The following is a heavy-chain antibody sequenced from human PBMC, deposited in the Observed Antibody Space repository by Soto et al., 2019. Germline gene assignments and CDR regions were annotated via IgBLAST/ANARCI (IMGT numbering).Heavy chain of an antibody. CDR3: VKENLHSGSYENWYFDL. CDR2: ISFDGNYK. J-gene: IGHJ2*01. CDR1: GFTFSSYG. V-gene: IGHV3-30*18. Sequence: QVQLVESGGGVVQPGRSLRLSCVGSGFTFSSYGMHWVRQAPGKGLEWLAVISFDGNYKYHADSVKGRFTISRDNSKNTLFLEMRSLRPEDTAVYSCVKENLHSGSYENWYFDLWGRGTLVTVSS. D-gene: IGHD1-26*01.